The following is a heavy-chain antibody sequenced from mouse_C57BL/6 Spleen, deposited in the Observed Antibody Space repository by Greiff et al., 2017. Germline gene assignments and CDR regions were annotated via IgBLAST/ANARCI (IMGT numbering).Heavy chain of an antibody. Sequence: QVQLQQPGAELVKPGASVTLSCKASGYTFTSYWMHWVKPRPGQGLAWIGMIHPNSGSTNYNEKFKSKATLTVDKSSSTAYMQLSSLTSEDSAVYYCARGDHWYFDVWGTGTTVTVSS. V-gene: IGHV1-64*01. CDR3: ARGDHWYFDV. CDR2: IHPNSGST. CDR1: GYTFTSYW. J-gene: IGHJ1*03.